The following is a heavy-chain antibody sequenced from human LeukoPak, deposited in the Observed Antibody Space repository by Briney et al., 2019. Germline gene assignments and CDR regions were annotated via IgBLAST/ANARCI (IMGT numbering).Heavy chain of an antibody. CDR2: IYYSGST. V-gene: IGHV4-31*03. CDR3: PRGFVVNLFDY. CDR1: GGSISSGGYY. J-gene: IGHJ4*02. D-gene: IGHD3-22*01. Sequence: SQTLSLTCTVSGGSISSGGYYWSWIRQHPGKGLEWIGYIYYSGSTYYNPSLKSRVTISVDTSKNQFSLKLSFVTAADTAVYFCPRGFVVNLFDYWGQEPLVTV.